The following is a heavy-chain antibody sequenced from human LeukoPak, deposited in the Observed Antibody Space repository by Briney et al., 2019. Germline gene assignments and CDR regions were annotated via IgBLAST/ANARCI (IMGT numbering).Heavy chain of an antibody. CDR3: ARESGYCGGDCYWLTRTPNWFDP. D-gene: IGHD2-21*02. Sequence: SETLSLTCTVSGGSISSYYWGWIRQPPGKGLEWIGSIYYSGSTYYNPSLKSRVTISVDTSKNQFSLKLSSVTAADTAVYYCARESGYCGGDCYWLTRTPNWFDPWGQGTLVTVSS. CDR1: GGSISSYY. V-gene: IGHV4-39*07. J-gene: IGHJ5*02. CDR2: IYYSGST.